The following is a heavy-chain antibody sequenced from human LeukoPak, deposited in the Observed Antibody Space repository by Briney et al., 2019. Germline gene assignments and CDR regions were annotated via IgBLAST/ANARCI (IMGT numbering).Heavy chain of an antibody. CDR3: ATDYYDSSGYYYAGK. Sequence: GGSLRLSCAASGSTFSSYWMSWVRQAPGKGLEWVANIKQDGSEKYYVDSVKGRFTISRDNAKNSLYLQMNSLRAEDTAVYYCATDYYDSSGYYYAGKWGQGTLVTVSS. D-gene: IGHD3-22*01. V-gene: IGHV3-7*01. J-gene: IGHJ4*02. CDR1: GSTFSSYW. CDR2: IKQDGSEK.